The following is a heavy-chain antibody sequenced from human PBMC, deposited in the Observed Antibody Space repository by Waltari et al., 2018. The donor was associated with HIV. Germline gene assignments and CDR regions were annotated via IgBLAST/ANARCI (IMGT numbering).Heavy chain of an antibody. CDR2: ISSRGGGT. J-gene: IGHJ4*02. CDR1: GFTFSPYA. CDR3: AKDGGRYGILTGYFDY. D-gene: IGHD3-9*01. V-gene: IGHV3-23*04. Sequence: EVQLVESGGGLVQPGGSLRIACAASGFTFSPYAMSWVRQVPGKGLEGVQAISSRGGGTFYADSVKGRFTISRDNSKNTLYLQMNSLRVEDTAVYYCAKDGGRYGILTGYFDYWGQGTLVPVSS.